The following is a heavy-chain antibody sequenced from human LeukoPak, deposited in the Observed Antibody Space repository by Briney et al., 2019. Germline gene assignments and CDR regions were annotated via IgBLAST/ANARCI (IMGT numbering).Heavy chain of an antibody. CDR2: ISAYNGNT. D-gene: IGHD3-10*01. CDR1: VYALTSLG. V-gene: IGHV1-18*01. J-gene: IGHJ4*02. Sequence: GASVKVSCKAAVYALTSLGISWVRRAPGQGLEWMGWISAYNGNTQYAQKLQGRVTMTTDTSSSTVYMELRSLRSDDSAVYYCGRGYYYVSGGYSDYWGQGTLVTVSS. CDR3: GRGYYYVSGGYSDY.